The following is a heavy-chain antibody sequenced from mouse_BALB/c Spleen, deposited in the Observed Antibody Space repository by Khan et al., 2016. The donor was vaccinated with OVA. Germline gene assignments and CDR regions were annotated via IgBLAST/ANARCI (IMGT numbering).Heavy chain of an antibody. D-gene: IGHD2-1*01. CDR1: GFTFSTFG. J-gene: IGHJ1*01. CDR2: ISSGSSTI. CDR3: ARSGGNFHWYFDV. V-gene: IGHV5-17*02. Sequence: EVMLVESGGGLVQPGGSRKLSCAASGFTFSTFGMHWVRQAPEKGLEWVAYISSGSSTIYYVDTVKGRFTISRDNPKNTLFLPMTSLRSEDTAMYYCARSGGNFHWYFDVWGAGTSVTVSS.